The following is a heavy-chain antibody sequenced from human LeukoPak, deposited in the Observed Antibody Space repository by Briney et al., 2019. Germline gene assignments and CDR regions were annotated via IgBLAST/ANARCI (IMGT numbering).Heavy chain of an antibody. V-gene: IGHV3-69-1*01. J-gene: IGHJ4*01. CDR1: GFAISTYA. D-gene: IGHD2-8*02. CDR3: ARQLGYCAAGTCYFDS. Sequence: GGSLRLSCAASGFAISTYAMAWVRQAPGKGLEWISSLSSGRSPSYTDSLEGRLTMSSDNARNTLYLQMDNLRGEDTAMYYCARQLGYCAAGTCYFDSWGHGTQVTVSS. CDR2: LSSGRSP.